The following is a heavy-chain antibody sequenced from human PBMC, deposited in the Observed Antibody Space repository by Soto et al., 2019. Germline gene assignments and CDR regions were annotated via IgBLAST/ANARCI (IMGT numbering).Heavy chain of an antibody. D-gene: IGHD3-10*01. Sequence: QVQLVESGGGVVQPGRSLRLSCAASGFTFSNYAMHWVRQAPGKGLEWVAVISYDGRNKYYADSVKGRFTSSRDNSKNTLYLQVNSLRADDTAVYYCARNGSGNYYHFDYWGQGTLVTVSS. CDR1: GFTFSNYA. V-gene: IGHV3-30*04. CDR3: ARNGSGNYYHFDY. CDR2: ISYDGRNK. J-gene: IGHJ4*02.